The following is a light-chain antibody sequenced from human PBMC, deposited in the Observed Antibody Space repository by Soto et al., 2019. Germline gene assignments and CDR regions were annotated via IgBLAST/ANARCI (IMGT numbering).Light chain of an antibody. Sequence: QSVLTQPASVSGSPGQSITISCTGTSSDVGGYNYVSWFQQHPGKAPKLMIYVVSNRPSGISNRFFGSKSGNTASLTISGLQAEDEADYYCSSYTTSSSWVFGGGTKLTVL. CDR3: SSYTTSSSWV. CDR1: SSDVGGYNY. CDR2: VVS. J-gene: IGLJ3*02. V-gene: IGLV2-14*01.